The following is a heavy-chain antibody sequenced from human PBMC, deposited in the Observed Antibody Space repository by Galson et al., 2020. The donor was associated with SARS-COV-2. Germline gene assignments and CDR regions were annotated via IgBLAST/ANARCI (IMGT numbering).Heavy chain of an antibody. Sequence: GGSLRLSCAASGFTFSSYAMHWVRQAPGKGLEWVAVISYDGSNKYYADSVKGRFTISRDNSKNTLYLQMNSLRAEDTAVYYCARTSPNADRIAVAGTTFADYWGQGTLVTVSS. V-gene: IGHV3-30-3*01. CDR1: GFTFSSYA. J-gene: IGHJ4*02. D-gene: IGHD6-19*01. CDR2: ISYDGSNK. CDR3: ARTSPNADRIAVAGTTFADY.